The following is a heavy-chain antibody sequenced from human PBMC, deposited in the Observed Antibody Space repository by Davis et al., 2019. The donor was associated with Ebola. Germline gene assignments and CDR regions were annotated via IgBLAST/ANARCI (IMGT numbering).Heavy chain of an antibody. D-gene: IGHD3-16*01. CDR3: ARELGGFDY. J-gene: IGHJ4*02. Sequence: ASVKVSCKASGYTFTGYYMHWVRQAPGQGLEWMGWINPNSGGTSYAQKFQGRVTMTRDTSTSTVYMELSSLRSEDTAVYYCARELGGFDYWGQGTLVTVSS. V-gene: IGHV1-2*02. CDR1: GYTFTGYY. CDR2: INPNSGGT.